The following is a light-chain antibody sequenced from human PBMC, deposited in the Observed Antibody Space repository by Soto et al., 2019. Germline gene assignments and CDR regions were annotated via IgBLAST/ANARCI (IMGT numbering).Light chain of an antibody. J-gene: IGLJ3*02. CDR3: CSYAGTYNFWV. V-gene: IGLV2-11*01. CDR2: DVS. CDR1: NSDIGGYNY. Sequence: QSALTQPRSVSGSPGQSVTISCTGTNSDIGGYNYVSWYQQHPRKAPKVMIYDVSRRPSGVPDRFSGSKSGNTASLTISGLQAEDEADYYCCSYAGTYNFWVFGGGTKLTVL.